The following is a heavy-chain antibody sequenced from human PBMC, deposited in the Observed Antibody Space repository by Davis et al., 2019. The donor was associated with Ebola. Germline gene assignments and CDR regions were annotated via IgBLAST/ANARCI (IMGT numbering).Heavy chain of an antibody. CDR3: ARDKDGDYALDY. J-gene: IGHJ4*02. Sequence: HTGGSLRLSCAASGFTVSSNYMSWVRQAPGKGLVWVSRINSDGSSTSYADSVKGRFTISRDNAKNTLYLQMNSLRAEDTAVYYCARDKDGDYALDYWGQGTLVTVSS. CDR1: GFTVSSNY. CDR2: INSDGSST. V-gene: IGHV3-74*01. D-gene: IGHD4-17*01.